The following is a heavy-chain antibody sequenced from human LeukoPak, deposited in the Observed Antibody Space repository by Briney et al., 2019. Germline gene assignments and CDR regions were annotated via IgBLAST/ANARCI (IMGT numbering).Heavy chain of an antibody. CDR1: GFTFSSYS. CDR2: TSGSGGST. CDR3: AKSGGYSYVENFDY. V-gene: IGHV3-23*01. D-gene: IGHD5-18*01. J-gene: IGHJ4*02. Sequence: GGSLRLSCAASGFTFSSYSMNWVRQAPGKGLEWVSGTSGSGGSTFYADSVKGRFTMSRDNSKDTLYLQMNSLRAEDTAVYYCAKSGGYSYVENFDYWGQGTLVTVSS.